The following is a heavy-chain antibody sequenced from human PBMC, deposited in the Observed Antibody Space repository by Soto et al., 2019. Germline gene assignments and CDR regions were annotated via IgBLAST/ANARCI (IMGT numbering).Heavy chain of an antibody. V-gene: IGHV3-7*01. CDR2: IKQDGSEK. D-gene: IGHD5-18*01. CDR3: ARGRVGRYSYGGEMDV. CDR1: GFTFSSYW. J-gene: IGHJ6*02. Sequence: LRLSCAASGFTFSSYWMSWVRQAPGKGLEWVANIKQDGSEKYYVDSVKGRFTISRDNAKNSLYLQMNSLRAEDTAVYYCARGRVGRYSYGGEMDVWGQGTTVTVSS.